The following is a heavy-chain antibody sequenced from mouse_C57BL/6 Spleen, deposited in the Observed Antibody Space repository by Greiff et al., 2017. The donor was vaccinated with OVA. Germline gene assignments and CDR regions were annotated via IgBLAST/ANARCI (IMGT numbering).Heavy chain of an antibody. D-gene: IGHD3-1*01. Sequence: VQLQQPGAELVKPGASVTMSCKASGYTFTSYWITWVKQRPGQGLEWMGDIYPGSGSTNYNEKFKSKATLTVDTSSITAYMQLSSLTSEDAAVYYCAMGANHHAYWGQGTLVTVSA. V-gene: IGHV1-55*01. CDR1: GYTFTSYW. CDR2: IYPGSGST. CDR3: AMGANHHAY. J-gene: IGHJ3*01.